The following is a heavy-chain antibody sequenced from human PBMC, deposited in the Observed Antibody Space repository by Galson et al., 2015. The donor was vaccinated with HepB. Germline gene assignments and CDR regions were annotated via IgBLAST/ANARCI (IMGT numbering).Heavy chain of an antibody. D-gene: IGHD3-10*01. Sequence: SLRLSCAASGFTFSSYEMNWVRQAPGKGLEWVSYISSSGSTIYYADSVKGRFTISRDNAKNSLYLQMNSLRAEDTAVYYCIPPLWFGETPYGMDVWGQGTTVTVSS. J-gene: IGHJ6*02. V-gene: IGHV3-48*03. CDR3: IPPLWFGETPYGMDV. CDR1: GFTFSSYE. CDR2: ISSSGSTI.